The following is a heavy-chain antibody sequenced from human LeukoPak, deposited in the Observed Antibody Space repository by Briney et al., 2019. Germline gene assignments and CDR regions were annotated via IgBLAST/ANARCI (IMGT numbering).Heavy chain of an antibody. J-gene: IGHJ5*02. CDR1: NGSISSYY. D-gene: IGHD1-1*01. CDR3: AREGTSGTHLNWFDP. CDR2: IYYIGST. V-gene: IGHV4-59*12. Sequence: KPSEALSLTCTVSNGSISSYYWSWIRQPPGKGLEFIGFIYYIGSTNYNPSLKSRVTISVDTSKNQFSLKLRSVTATDTAVYYCAREGTSGTHLNWFDPWGQGTLVTVSS.